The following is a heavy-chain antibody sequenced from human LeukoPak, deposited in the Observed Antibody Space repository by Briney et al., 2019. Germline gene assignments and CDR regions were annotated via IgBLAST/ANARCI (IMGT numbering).Heavy chain of an antibody. D-gene: IGHD3-9*01. CDR1: GYTLTELS. CDR3: ATDIDYFDWLLLDY. Sequence: ASVKVSCKVSGYTLTELSMHWVRQAPGKGLEWMGGFDPEDGETIYAQNFQGGVTMTEDTSTDTAYLELSSLRSEDTAVYYCATDIDYFDWLLLDYWGQGTLVTVSS. V-gene: IGHV1-24*01. CDR2: FDPEDGET. J-gene: IGHJ4*02.